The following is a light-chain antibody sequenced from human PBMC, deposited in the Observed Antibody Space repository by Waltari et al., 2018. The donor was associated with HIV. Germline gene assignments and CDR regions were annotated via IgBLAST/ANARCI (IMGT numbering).Light chain of an antibody. CDR2: EVS. CDR1: SSDIGLYNF. V-gene: IGLV2-8*01. Sequence: QSALTQPPSASGSPGQSVTISCAGTSSDIGLYNFVSWYQHHPGKAPKLMISEVSRRPSGVPARFSVSKSGNSASLTFSWLQAEDEAAYYCFSYAGNNSLLFGGGTKLTVL. J-gene: IGLJ2*01. CDR3: FSYAGNNSLL.